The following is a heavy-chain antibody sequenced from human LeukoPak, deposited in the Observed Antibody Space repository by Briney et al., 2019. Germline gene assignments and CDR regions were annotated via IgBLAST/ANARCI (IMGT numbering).Heavy chain of an antibody. Sequence: GASVKVSCKASGYTFTSYGISWVRQAPGQGLEWMGWISAYNGNTNYAQKLQGRVTMTTDTSTSTAYMELRSLRSDDTAVYYCARVPFQVYDFWSGYYPDYWGQGTLVTVSS. CDR3: ARVPFQVYDFWSGYYPDY. CDR1: GYTFTSYG. V-gene: IGHV1-18*01. J-gene: IGHJ4*02. CDR2: ISAYNGNT. D-gene: IGHD3-3*01.